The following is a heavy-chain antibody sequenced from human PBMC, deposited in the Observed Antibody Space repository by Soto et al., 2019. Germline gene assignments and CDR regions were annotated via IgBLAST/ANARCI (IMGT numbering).Heavy chain of an antibody. D-gene: IGHD1-26*01. J-gene: IGHJ4*02. CDR1: GASVSSGNYY. V-gene: IGHV4-61*01. CDR3: ARGSGSYYAY. CDR2: ISYSGST. Sequence: QVQLQESGPGLVKPSETLSLTCTVSGASVSSGNYYWSWIRQPPGKGLECIGYISYSGSTNYNPSLKSRVTISIDTSKNQFSLKLCSVTAADTAVYYCARGSGSYYAYWGQGTLVTVSS.